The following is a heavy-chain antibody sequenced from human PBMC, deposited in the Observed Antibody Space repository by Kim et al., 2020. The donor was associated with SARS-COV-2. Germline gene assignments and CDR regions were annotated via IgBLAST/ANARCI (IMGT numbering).Heavy chain of an antibody. D-gene: IGHD6-19*01. J-gene: IGHJ5*02. CDR3: ARATGGWYLFDP. CDR1: GYTFIMYA. V-gene: IGHV1-3*01. CDR2: INPFNGNI. Sequence: ASVKVSCKASGYTFIMYALHWVRQAPGQRLEWMGWINPFNGNIKYSEKFHDRVTITMDTSASTVHMELNSLRYEDTAVYYCARATGGWYLFDPWGQGSLV.